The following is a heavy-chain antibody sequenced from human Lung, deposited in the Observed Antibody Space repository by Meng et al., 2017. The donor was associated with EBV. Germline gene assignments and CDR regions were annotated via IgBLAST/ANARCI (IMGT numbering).Heavy chain of an antibody. D-gene: IGHD6-19*01. CDR1: GYTFTSYE. V-gene: IGHV1-8*01. CDR2: MNPNRGTT. CDR3: ATGVADFEY. J-gene: IGHJ4*02. Sequence: QVQVVQSGAEGKKPGASVKVSCKASGYTFTSYEINWVRQGTGQGLEWMGWMNPNRGTTGYAQKFQGRVTMTRNISKSTAYMDLSSLRSEDTAVYYCATGVADFEYWGQGTLVTVSS.